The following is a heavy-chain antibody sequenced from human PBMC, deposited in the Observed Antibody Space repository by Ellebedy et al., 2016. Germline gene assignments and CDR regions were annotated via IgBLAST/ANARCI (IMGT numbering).Heavy chain of an antibody. J-gene: IGHJ3*02. Sequence: GGSLRLSCAASGFTFSSYWMSWVRQAPGKGLEWVANIKQDGSEKYYVDPVKGRFTISRDNAKNSLYLQMNSLRAEDTAVYYCARGLEMATIDAFDIWGQGTMVTVSS. D-gene: IGHD5-24*01. CDR2: IKQDGSEK. V-gene: IGHV3-7*01. CDR3: ARGLEMATIDAFDI. CDR1: GFTFSSYW.